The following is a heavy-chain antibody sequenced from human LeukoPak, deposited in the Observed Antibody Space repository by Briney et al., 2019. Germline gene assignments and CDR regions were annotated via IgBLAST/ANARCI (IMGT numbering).Heavy chain of an antibody. CDR2: INHSGST. CDR3: ARATINYDFWSGYFDPTFDY. J-gene: IGHJ4*02. Sequence: SETLSLTCAVYGGSFSGYYWSWLRQPPGKGLEWIGEINHSGSTNYNPSLKSRVTISVDTSKNQFSLKLSPVTAADTAVYYCARATINYDFWSGYFDPTFDYWGQGTLVTVSS. CDR1: GGSFSGYY. V-gene: IGHV4-34*01. D-gene: IGHD3-3*01.